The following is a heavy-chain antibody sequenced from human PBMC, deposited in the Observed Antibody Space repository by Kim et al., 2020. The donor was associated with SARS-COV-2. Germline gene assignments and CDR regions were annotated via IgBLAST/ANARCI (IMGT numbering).Heavy chain of an antibody. J-gene: IGHJ3*02. D-gene: IGHD4-17*01. V-gene: IGHV1-69*01. CDR3: ARAPNYGRYAFDI. Sequence: YAQKFQGRVTITADESTSTAYMELSSLRSEDTAVYYCARAPNYGRYAFDIWGQGTMVTVSS.